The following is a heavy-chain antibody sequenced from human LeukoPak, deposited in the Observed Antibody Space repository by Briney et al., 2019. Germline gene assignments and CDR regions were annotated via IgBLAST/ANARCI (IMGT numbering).Heavy chain of an antibody. V-gene: IGHV3-74*01. D-gene: IGHD4-23*01. CDR3: ARDLRTPSDTNIAIDY. J-gene: IGHJ4*02. Sequence: PGGSLRLSCAASGFAFNRYWMHWVRQGPGKGLVWVSRINSDGSSTNYADSVKGRFTSSRDNAKNTLYLQMNSLRAEDTAVYYCARDLRTPSDTNIAIDYWGQGTLVTVSS. CDR2: INSDGSST. CDR1: GFAFNRYW.